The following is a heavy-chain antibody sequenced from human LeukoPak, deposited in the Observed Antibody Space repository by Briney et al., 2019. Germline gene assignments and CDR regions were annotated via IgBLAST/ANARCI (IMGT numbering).Heavy chain of an antibody. J-gene: IGHJ4*02. CDR1: GYSISSGYY. V-gene: IGHV4-38-2*02. D-gene: IGHD3-22*01. CDR2: IYHSGST. Sequence: SETLSLTCTVSGYSISSGYYWGWIRQPPGKGLEWIGSIYHSGSTYYNPSLKSRVTISVDTSKNQFSLKLSSVTAADTAVYYCAKSYKVIVEGYKSGYYFDYWGQGTLVTVSS. CDR3: AKSYKVIVEGYKSGYYFDY.